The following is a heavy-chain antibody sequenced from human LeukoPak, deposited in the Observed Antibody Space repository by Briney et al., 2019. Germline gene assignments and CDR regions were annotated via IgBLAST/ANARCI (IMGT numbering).Heavy chain of an antibody. CDR1: GFTFSSYS. J-gene: IGHJ6*03. V-gene: IGHV3-48*04. Sequence: GGSLRLSCAASGFTFSSYSMNWVRQAPGKGLEWVSYISSSSSTIYYADSVKGRFTISRDNAKNSVYMQMNRLRAEDTAVYYCASLYYDSSGYYQDYYYYYYMDVWGKGTTVTVSS. D-gene: IGHD3-22*01. CDR2: ISSSSSTI. CDR3: ASLYYDSSGYYQDYYYYYYMDV.